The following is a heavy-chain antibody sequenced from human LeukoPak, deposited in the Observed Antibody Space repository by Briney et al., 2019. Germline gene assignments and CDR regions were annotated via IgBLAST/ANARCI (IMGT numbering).Heavy chain of an antibody. V-gene: IGHV3-30*18. Sequence: GRSLRLSCAASGFTFSSYGMHWVRQAPGKGLEWVAVISYDGSTKNCADSVKGRFTISRDNSKNTLYLQMNSLRAEDTAVYYCAKKSAGSYYNGPDYWGQGTLVTVSS. CDR3: AKKSAGSYYNGPDY. CDR1: GFTFSSYG. CDR2: ISYDGSTK. D-gene: IGHD3-10*01. J-gene: IGHJ4*02.